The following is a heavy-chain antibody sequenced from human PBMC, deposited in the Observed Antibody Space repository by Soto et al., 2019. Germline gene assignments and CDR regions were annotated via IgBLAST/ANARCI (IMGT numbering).Heavy chain of an antibody. D-gene: IGHD3-3*02. CDR1: GYSFTSYW. V-gene: IGHV5-10-1*01. CDR3: AREGSVFGVPHITPGGGMDV. CDR2: IDPSDSYT. J-gene: IGHJ6*02. Sequence: PGESLKISCKGSGYSFTSYWVSWVRQMPGKGLEWMGRIDPSDSYTNYSPSFQGHVTISADKSISTAYLQWSSLKASDTAMYYCAREGSVFGVPHITPGGGMDVWGQGTTVTVSS.